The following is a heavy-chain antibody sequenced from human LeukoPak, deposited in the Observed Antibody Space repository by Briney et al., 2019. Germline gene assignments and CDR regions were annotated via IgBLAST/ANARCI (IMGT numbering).Heavy chain of an antibody. CDR3: ARRDIYCSSTSCYDY. CDR2: ISPGDSDT. V-gene: IGHV5-51*01. D-gene: IGHD2-2*01. J-gene: IGHJ4*02. Sequence: KLGESLKISCKGSGYSFTSYWIGWVRQMPGKGLEWMGIISPGDSDTRYSLSFQGQATISTDKSISTAYLQWSSLKASDTAMYYCARRDIYCSSTSCYDYWGQGTLVTVSS. CDR1: GYSFTSYW.